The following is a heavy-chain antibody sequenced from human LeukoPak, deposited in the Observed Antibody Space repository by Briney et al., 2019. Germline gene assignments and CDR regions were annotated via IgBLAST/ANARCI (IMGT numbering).Heavy chain of an antibody. CDR2: IIPIFGTA. D-gene: IGHD3-22*01. J-gene: IGHJ3*02. CDR1: GGTFSSYA. V-gene: IGHV1-69*05. CDR3: ARDPYYDSSGSTFDDAFDI. Sequence: SVKVSCKASGGTFSSYAISWVRQAPGQVLEWMGGIIPIFGTANYAQKFQGRVTITTDESTSTAYMELSSLRSEDTAVYYCARDPYYDSSGSTFDDAFDIWGQGTMVTVSS.